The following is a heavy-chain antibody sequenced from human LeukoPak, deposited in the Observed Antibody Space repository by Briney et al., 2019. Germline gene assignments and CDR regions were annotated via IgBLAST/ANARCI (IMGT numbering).Heavy chain of an antibody. D-gene: IGHD6-13*01. CDR1: GFTFDDYA. Sequence: GGSLRLSCAASGFTFDDYAMHWVRQAPGKGLEWVSGISWNSGSIGYADSVKGRFTISRDNAKNSLYLQMNSLRAEDTALYYCAKDRFQQQLGVHDYWGQGTLVTVSS. CDR2: ISWNSGSI. J-gene: IGHJ4*02. CDR3: AKDRFQQQLGVHDY. V-gene: IGHV3-9*01.